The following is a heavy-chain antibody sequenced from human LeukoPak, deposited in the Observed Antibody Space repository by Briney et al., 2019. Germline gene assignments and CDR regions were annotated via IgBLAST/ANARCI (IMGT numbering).Heavy chain of an antibody. CDR2: INPNSGGT. J-gene: IGHJ4*02. D-gene: IGHD6-13*01. Sequence: ASVEVSCKASGYTFTGYYMHWVRQAPGQGLEWMGWINPNSGGTNYAQKFQGRVTMTRDTSISTAYMELSRLRSDDTAVYYCARGVDGSSWFLWFDYWGQGTLVTVSS. CDR3: ARGVDGSSWFLWFDY. V-gene: IGHV1-2*02. CDR1: GYTFTGYY.